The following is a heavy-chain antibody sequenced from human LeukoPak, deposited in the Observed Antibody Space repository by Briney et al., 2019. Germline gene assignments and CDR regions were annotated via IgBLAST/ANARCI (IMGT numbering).Heavy chain of an antibody. CDR1: GGSISSSSYY. CDR2: IYYSGST. V-gene: IGHV4-39*01. J-gene: IGHJ4*02. D-gene: IGHD6-13*01. Sequence: PSETLSLTCTVSGGSISSSSYYWGWIRQPPGKGLEWIGSIYYSGSTYYNPSLKSRVTISVDTSKNQSSLKLSSVTAADTAVYYCARHAGGISATGTRPFDYWGQGTLVTVSS. CDR3: ARHAGGISATGTRPFDY.